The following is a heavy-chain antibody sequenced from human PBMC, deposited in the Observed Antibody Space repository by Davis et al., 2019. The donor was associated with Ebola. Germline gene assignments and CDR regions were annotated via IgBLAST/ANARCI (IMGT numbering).Heavy chain of an antibody. CDR3: ATSGYCSAKCNALDY. Sequence: GESLKISCAASGLTFSHFHMNWVRQTPGKGLEWVSTISSDSSGTYYADSVRGRFTISRDNSDNTLYLQMNSLRADDTAVYYCATSGYCSAKCNALDYWGQGTLIAVSS. V-gene: IGHV3-23*01. J-gene: IGHJ4*02. CDR1: GLTFSHFH. D-gene: IGHD2-15*01. CDR2: ISSDSSGT.